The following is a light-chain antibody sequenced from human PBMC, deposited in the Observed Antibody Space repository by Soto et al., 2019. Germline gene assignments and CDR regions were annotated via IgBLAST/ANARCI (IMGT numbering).Light chain of an antibody. CDR3: QQYYSYPYT. CDR1: QGISSY. V-gene: IGKV1-8*01. J-gene: IGKJ2*01. CDR2: AAS. Sequence: AIRMTQSPSSLSASTGDRVTITCRASQGISSYLAWYQQKPGKAPKLLIHAASTLQSGVPSRFSGSGSGTDFTLTISCLQSEDFAPYYCQQYYSYPYTFGQGTKLEIK.